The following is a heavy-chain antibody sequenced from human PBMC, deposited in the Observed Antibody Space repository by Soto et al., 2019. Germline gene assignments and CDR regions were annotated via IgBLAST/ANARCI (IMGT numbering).Heavy chain of an antibody. J-gene: IGHJ6*02. CDR2: ISAYNGNT. CDR1: GYTFTSYG. D-gene: IGHD3-3*01. V-gene: IGHV1-18*04. Sequence: ASVKVSCKASGYTFTSYGISWVRQAPGQGLEWMGWISAYNGNTNYAQKLQGRVTMTTDTSTSTAYMELRSLRSDDTAVYYCARNLPAITIFGVAHYGMDVWGQGTTVTVSS. CDR3: ARNLPAITIFGVAHYGMDV.